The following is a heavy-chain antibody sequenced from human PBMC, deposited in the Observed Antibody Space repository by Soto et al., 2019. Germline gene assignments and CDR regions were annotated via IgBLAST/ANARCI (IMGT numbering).Heavy chain of an antibody. CDR1: GFAFSDST. J-gene: IGHJ4*02. V-gene: IGHV3-73*01. D-gene: IGHD5-12*01. CDR3: TGRIVATEPVFDS. CDR2: IRSKANTYAT. Sequence: GGTRILSCSASGFAFSDSTIHWVRQASGKGLEWVGRIRSKANTYATAYTVSVKGRFTVSRDDSNSTAYLQMNSLKSEDTAVYFCTGRIVATEPVFDSWGQGTLVTVSS.